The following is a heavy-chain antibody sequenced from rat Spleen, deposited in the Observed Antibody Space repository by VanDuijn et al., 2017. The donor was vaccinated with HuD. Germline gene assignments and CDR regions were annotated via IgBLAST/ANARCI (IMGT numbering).Heavy chain of an antibody. CDR3: TSTEIVMPLLYAY. V-gene: IGHV5S23*01. J-gene: IGHJ3*01. D-gene: IGHD1-12*01. CDR1: GFTFSNYY. CDR2: ITNSGDTT. Sequence: EVQLVESGGDLIQPGRSLKLSCAASGFTFSNYYMAWVRQAPTKGLEWVASITNSGDTTYYRDSVKGRFTISRDNAENTLYLQMDSLRSEDTATYYCTSTEIVMPLLYAYWGQGTLVTVSS.